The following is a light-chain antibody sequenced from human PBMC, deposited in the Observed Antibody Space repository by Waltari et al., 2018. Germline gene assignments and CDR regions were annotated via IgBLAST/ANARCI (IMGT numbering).Light chain of an antibody. CDR2: QDT. J-gene: IGLJ3*02. CDR1: NLGDKY. CDR3: QAWDSTRV. V-gene: IGLV3-1*01. Sequence: SYELTQPPSVSVSPGQPASITCSGDNLGDKYTYWYQQKPGQSPVLVIYQDTRRPSGIPERFSGANSGSTATLTISGTQAMDEADYYCQAWDSTRVFGGGTKLTVL.